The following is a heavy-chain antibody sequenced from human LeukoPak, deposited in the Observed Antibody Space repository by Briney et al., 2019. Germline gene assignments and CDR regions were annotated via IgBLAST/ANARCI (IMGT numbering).Heavy chain of an antibody. CDR1: GFTVSSNY. V-gene: IGHV3-53*01. CDR2: IYSCDST. D-gene: IGHD5-12*01. Sequence: GGSLRLSCAASGFTVSSNYMSWVRQAPGKGLEWVSVIYSCDSTYYADSVKGRFTISRDNSKNTLYLQMNSLRAEDTAVYYCAREGYSGYDYRSGQFDYWGQGTLVTVSS. CDR3: AREGYSGYDYRSGQFDY. J-gene: IGHJ4*02.